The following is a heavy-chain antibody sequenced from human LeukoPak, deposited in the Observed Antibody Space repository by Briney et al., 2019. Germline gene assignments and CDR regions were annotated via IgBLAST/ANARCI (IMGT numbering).Heavy chain of an antibody. Sequence: GGSLRLSCAASGMTFGNHWMHWVRQAPGKGLVWVSLIKTDGRTTIYADSVRGRFTISRDNGRSTLYLQMNSLRAEDTAIYYCTTGPSYGYEWWGQGTEVTVSS. V-gene: IGHV3-74*01. D-gene: IGHD3-16*01. CDR2: IKTDGRTT. CDR3: TTGPSYGYEW. CDR1: GMTFGNHW. J-gene: IGHJ4*02.